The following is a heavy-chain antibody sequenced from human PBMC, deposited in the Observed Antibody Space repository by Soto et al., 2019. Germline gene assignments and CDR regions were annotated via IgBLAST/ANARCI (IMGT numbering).Heavy chain of an antibody. CDR3: ASAHGPTLPFDF. J-gene: IGHJ4*02. CDR1: GGCIRNVY. CDR2: IFESGNA. D-gene: IGHD1-26*01. V-gene: IGHV4-59*01. Sequence: RSLTCTVSGGCIRNVYWSWIRQPAGKGLEWSGVIFESGNAKYNPSLKSRVTMSVDTPKNQFSLSLASVTDADTAVYFCASAHGPTLPFDFWGQGPLLTVSS.